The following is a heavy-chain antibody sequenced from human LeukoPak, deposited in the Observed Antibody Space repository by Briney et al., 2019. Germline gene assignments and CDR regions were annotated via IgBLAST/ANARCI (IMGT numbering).Heavy chain of an antibody. V-gene: IGHV3-53*01. Sequence: GGSLRLSCAASGFTVSSNYMSWVRQAPGKGLEWVSVIYSGGSTYYADSVKGRFTISRDNSKNTLYLQMNSLRAEDTAVYYCAKERYSYGPLDYWGQGTLVTVSS. CDR1: GFTVSSNY. CDR2: IYSGGST. D-gene: IGHD5-18*01. CDR3: AKERYSYGPLDY. J-gene: IGHJ4*02.